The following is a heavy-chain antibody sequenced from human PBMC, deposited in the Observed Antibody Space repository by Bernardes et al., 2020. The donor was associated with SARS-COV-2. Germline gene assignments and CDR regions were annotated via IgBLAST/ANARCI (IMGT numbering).Heavy chain of an antibody. CDR1: GFTFSSYS. V-gene: IGHV3-21*01. CDR3: AIHCSGGSCYGHGAFDI. Sequence: GGSLRLSCAASGFTFSSYSMNWVRQAPGKGLEWVSSISSSSSYIYYADSVKGRFTISRDNAKNSLYLQMNSLRAEDTAVYYCAIHCSGGSCYGHGAFDIWGQGTMVTVSS. D-gene: IGHD2-15*01. J-gene: IGHJ3*02. CDR2: ISSSSSYI.